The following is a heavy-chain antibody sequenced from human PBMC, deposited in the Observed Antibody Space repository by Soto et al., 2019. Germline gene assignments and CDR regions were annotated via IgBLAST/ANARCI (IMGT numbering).Heavy chain of an antibody. CDR2: IYYSGNT. V-gene: IGHV4-31*03. D-gene: IGHD5-18*01. CDR3: ARDRLMATAGTARHYFGLDV. J-gene: IGHJ6*02. Sequence: PSETLSLTCTVSGGSIRSGGYYWSWDRQNPRWGLEWIGNIYYSGNTYYNPSLKSRLTISVDTSKNQFSLNLSSVTAADTAVYYCARDRLMATAGTARHYFGLDVWGQGTTVTVSS. CDR1: GGSIRSGGYY.